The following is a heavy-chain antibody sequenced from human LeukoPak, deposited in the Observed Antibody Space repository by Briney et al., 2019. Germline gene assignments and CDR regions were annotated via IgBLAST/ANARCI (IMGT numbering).Heavy chain of an antibody. D-gene: IGHD1-26*01. CDR2: IVVGSGNT. CDR3: AADQGATNFVDAFDI. J-gene: IGHJ3*02. Sequence: SVKVSCKASGFTFTSSAVQWVRQARGQRLEWIGWIVVGSGNTNCAQKFQERVTITRDMSTSTAYVELSSLRSEDTAVYYCAADQGATNFVDAFDIWGQGTMVTVSS. CDR1: GFTFTSSA. V-gene: IGHV1-58*01.